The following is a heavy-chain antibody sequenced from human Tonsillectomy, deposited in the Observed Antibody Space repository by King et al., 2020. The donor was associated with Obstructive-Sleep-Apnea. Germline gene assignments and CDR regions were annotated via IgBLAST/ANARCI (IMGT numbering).Heavy chain of an antibody. V-gene: IGHV4-4*02. J-gene: IGHJ4*02. D-gene: IGHD5-18*01. CDR1: GGSISSSNW. CDR2: IWHSGST. CDR3: ATRTHLWPYYFDY. Sequence: VQLQESGPGLVKPSGTLSLTCAVTGGSISSSNWWHWVRQPPGKGLEWIGEIWHSGSTNYNPSLKSRVTISVDKSQNQSAQFSLKLSSVNAADTAVYYCATRTHLWPYYFDYWGQGTLVTVSS.